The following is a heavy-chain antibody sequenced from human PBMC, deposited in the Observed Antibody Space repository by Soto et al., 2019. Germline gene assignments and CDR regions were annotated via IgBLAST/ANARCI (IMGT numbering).Heavy chain of an antibody. CDR3: ANVRGSHNYYYYGMDV. J-gene: IGHJ6*02. V-gene: IGHV3-23*01. CDR1: GFTFSSYA. CDR2: ISGSGGST. Sequence: EVPLLESGGGLVQPGGSLRLSCAASGFTFSSYAMSWVRQAPGKGLEWVSAISGSGGSTYYADSVKGRFTISRDNSKNTLYLQMNSLRAEDTAVYYCANVRGSHNYYYYGMDVWGQGTTVTVSS. D-gene: IGHD3-16*01.